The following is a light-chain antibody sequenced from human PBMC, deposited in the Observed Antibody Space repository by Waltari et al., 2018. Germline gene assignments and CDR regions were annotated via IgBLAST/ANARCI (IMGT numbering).Light chain of an antibody. V-gene: IGKV1-39*01. CDR2: STS. CDR1: QNINNK. Sequence: DIQMTQSPSSLSASVGDRVTITCRASQNINNKLNWYQQKPGEAPKLLIYSTSGLQGGVPSSFSGSGSGTDFTLTISSLEPEDFAVYYCQQRSNWPPLTFGGGTKVEIK. J-gene: IGKJ4*01. CDR3: QQRSNWPPLT.